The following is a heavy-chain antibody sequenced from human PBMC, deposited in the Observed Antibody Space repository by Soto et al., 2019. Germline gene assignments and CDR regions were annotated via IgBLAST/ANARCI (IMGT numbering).Heavy chain of an antibody. J-gene: IGHJ3*02. CDR2: IYHSGST. Sequence: QVQLQESGPGLVKPSQTLSLTCTVSGVSISSGGYYWSWIRRHPEKGLEWIGYIYHSGSTYYNPSLQSRVSISVDTSNNHFSLKLSSVTVAATAVYYCARERGGVTFVILGQGTMVTVS. D-gene: IGHD2-8*02. CDR1: GVSISSGGYY. CDR3: ARERGGVTFVI. V-gene: IGHV4-31*03.